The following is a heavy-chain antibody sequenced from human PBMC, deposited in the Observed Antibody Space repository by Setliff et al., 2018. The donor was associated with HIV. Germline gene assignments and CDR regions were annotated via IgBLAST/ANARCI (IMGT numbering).Heavy chain of an antibody. Sequence: SETLSLTCTVSGDSISSNNYYWAWIRQPPGKGLEWIGSINYSGSTYYNPSLKSRVTISVDTSKNQFSLKLSSVTAADTAIYYCARTYSSNWYIDYWGQGTLVTVSS. CDR3: ARTYSSNWYIDY. V-gene: IGHV4-39*07. D-gene: IGHD6-13*01. J-gene: IGHJ4*02. CDR1: GDSISSNNYY. CDR2: INYSGST.